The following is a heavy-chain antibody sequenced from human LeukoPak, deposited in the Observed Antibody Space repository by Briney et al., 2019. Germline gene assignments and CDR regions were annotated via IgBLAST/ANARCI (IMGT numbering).Heavy chain of an antibody. D-gene: IGHD2-2*01. CDR1: GFIFNTYA. CDR2: ISGSDGST. J-gene: IGHJ4*02. V-gene: IGHV3-23*01. CDR3: AKGRIVVPINYFDY. Sequence: GGSLRLSCAPSGFIFNTYAMTWVRQSPGGGLEWVSSISGSDGSTFYADSVKGRFTISRDNSKNTLFLQMNSLRAEDTAVYYCAKGRIVVPINYFDYWGQGILVTVSS.